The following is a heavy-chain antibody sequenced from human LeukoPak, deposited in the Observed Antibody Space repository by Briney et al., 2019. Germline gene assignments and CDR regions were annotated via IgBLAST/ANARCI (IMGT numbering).Heavy chain of an antibody. CDR1: GFTFSSYS. V-gene: IGHV3-21*01. CDR3: ARTRDGYNVGDY. CDR2: ISSSSSYI. Sequence: PGGSLRLSCAASGFTFSSYSMNWVRQAPGKGLEWVSSISSSSSYIYYADSVKGRFTISRDNAKNSLYLQMNSLRVEDTAVYYCARTRDGYNVGDYWGQGTLVTVSS. J-gene: IGHJ4*02. D-gene: IGHD5-24*01.